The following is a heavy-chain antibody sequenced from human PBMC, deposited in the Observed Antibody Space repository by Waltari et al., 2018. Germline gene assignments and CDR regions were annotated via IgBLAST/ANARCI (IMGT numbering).Heavy chain of an antibody. CDR3: ARGSGLSDYYGMDV. Sequence: QVQLQESGPGLVKPSETLSLTCTVSGGSISSSYWSWIRQPPGKGLEWIGYIYYSGSTNYNPSLKSRVTISVDTSKNQFSLKLSSVTAADTAVYYCARGSGLSDYYGMDVWGQGTTVTVSS. CDR2: IYYSGST. CDR1: GGSISSSY. J-gene: IGHJ6*02. V-gene: IGHV4-59*01.